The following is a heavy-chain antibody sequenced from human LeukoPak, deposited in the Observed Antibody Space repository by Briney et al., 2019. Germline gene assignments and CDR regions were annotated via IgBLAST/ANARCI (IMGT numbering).Heavy chain of an antibody. Sequence: AVKVSSKAPRGTFSIYAISSVRQTPGQGVWWQGRIILILGIAKYAQKFQGRVTITADKSTSKAYMELSSLRSEDTAVYYCARDGSSGSVVYWGEGALVAVS. J-gene: IGHJ4*02. D-gene: IGHD5-12*01. CDR1: RGTFSIYA. CDR2: IILILGIA. V-gene: IGHV1-69*04. CDR3: ARDGSSGSVVY.